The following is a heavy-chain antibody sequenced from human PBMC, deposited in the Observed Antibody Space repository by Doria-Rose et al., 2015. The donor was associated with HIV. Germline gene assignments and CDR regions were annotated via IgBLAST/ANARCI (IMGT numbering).Heavy chain of an antibody. V-gene: IGHV2-26*01. CDR2: ILSDDER. CDR1: GVSLSSPGMG. J-gene: IGHJ4*02. CDR3: ARIKSSRWYHKYYFDF. D-gene: IGHD6-13*01. Sequence: QVTSKESGPVLVKPTETLTLTCTVSGVSLSSPGMGVSWIRQPSGKALEWLANILSDDERSYKTSLKSRLTISRGTSKSQVVLTMTDMDPVDTATYYCARIKSSRWYHKYYFDFWGQGTLVIVSA.